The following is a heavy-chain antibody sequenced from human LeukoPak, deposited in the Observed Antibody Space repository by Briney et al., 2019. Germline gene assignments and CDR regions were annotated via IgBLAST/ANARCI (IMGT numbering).Heavy chain of an antibody. J-gene: IGHJ4*02. CDR2: ISYDGSNK. V-gene: IGHV3-30-3*01. CDR3: ATDLFHTAMVRDY. CDR1: GFTFSSYA. Sequence: PGGSLRLSCAASGFTFSSYAMHWVRQAPGKGLEWVAVISYDGSNKYYADSVKGRFTISRDNSKNTLYLQMNSLRAEDTAVYYCATDLFHTAMVRDYWGQGTLVTVSS. D-gene: IGHD5-18*01.